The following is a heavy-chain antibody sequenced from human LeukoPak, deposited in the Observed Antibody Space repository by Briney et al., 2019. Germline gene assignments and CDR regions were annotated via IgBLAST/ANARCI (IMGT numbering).Heavy chain of an antibody. D-gene: IGHD1-26*01. CDR3: ARSVGALFGYYYYGMDV. Sequence: GASVKVSCKASGYTFTSYGISWVRQAPGQGLEWMGWISAYNDNTNYAQKLQGRVTVTTDTSTSTAYMELRSLRSDDTAVYYCARSVGALFGYYYYGMDVWGQGTTVTVSS. CDR1: GYTFTSYG. CDR2: ISAYNDNT. V-gene: IGHV1-18*01. J-gene: IGHJ6*02.